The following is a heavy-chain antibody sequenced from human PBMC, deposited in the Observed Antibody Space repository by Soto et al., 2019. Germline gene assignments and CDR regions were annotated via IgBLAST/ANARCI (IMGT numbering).Heavy chain of an antibody. Sequence: ASVKVSCKASGYTFTGYYIHWVRQAPGQGLEWMGWMNPNNSDSKCAQKFQGRVSMTRDMSITTAYLTLTSLRSDDTAIFYCAMACVAATRARLDPWGQGTLVTVSS. CDR2: MNPNNSDS. CDR1: GYTFTGYY. V-gene: IGHV1-2*02. CDR3: AMACVAATRARLDP. D-gene: IGHD2-8*01. J-gene: IGHJ5*02.